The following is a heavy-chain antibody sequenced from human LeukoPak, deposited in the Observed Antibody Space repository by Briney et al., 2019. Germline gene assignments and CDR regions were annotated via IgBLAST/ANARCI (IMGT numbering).Heavy chain of an antibody. V-gene: IGHV3-30*02. CDR3: AIRGYSYGNDAFDI. J-gene: IGHJ3*02. D-gene: IGHD5-18*01. CDR1: GFTFRTYG. Sequence: GGSLRLSCAASGFTFRTYGMHWVCQAPGKGLEWVAFIHYDGSNKYYADSVKGRFTISRDNSKNTLYLQMNSLRAEDTAVYYCAIRGYSYGNDAFDIWGQGTMVTVSS. CDR2: IHYDGSNK.